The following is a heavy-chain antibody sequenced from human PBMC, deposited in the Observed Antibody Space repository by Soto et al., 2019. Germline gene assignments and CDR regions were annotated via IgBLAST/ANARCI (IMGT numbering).Heavy chain of an antibody. J-gene: IGHJ5*02. D-gene: IGHD3-3*01. V-gene: IGHV3-15*01. CDR2: IKTKLDGETT. CDR1: RFTFSTAW. CDR3: ATVGEGSRNWFNP. Sequence: GGSLRLSCTGSRFTFSTAWLSWVRQAPGQGLEWVGRIKTKLDGETTAYAAPVKGRFSISRDDSKNTVYLHMNSLTAEDTAVYYCATVGEGSRNWFNPWGQGTRVTVSS.